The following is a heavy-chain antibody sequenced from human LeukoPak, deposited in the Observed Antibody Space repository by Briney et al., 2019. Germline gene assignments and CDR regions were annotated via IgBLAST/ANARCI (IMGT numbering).Heavy chain of an antibody. CDR2: TNRDGSST. J-gene: IGHJ4*02. CDR3: ARGRLWNIDY. CDR1: GFTFSSYW. Sequence: PGGSLRLSCAASGFTFSSYWMHWVRQAPGKGLVWVSRTNRDGSSTTYADSVKGRVTISRDNTKNTVYLQMNSLRAEDTAVYYCARGRLWNIDYWGQGTLVTVSS. V-gene: IGHV3-74*01. D-gene: IGHD1/OR15-1a*01.